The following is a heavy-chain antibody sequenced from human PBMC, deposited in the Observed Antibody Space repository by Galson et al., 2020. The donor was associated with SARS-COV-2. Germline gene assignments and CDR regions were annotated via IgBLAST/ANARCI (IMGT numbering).Heavy chain of an antibody. D-gene: IGHD3-16*01. J-gene: IGHJ6*02. CDR2: ISYDGSNK. V-gene: IGHV3-30*04. Sequence: LSLTCAASGFTFSSYAMHWVRQAPGKGLEWVAVISYDGSNKYYADSVKGRFTISRDNSKNTLYLQMNSLRAEDTAVYYCARAQGGSYYYGMDVWGQGTTVTVSS. CDR1: GFTFSSYA. CDR3: ARAQGGSYYYGMDV.